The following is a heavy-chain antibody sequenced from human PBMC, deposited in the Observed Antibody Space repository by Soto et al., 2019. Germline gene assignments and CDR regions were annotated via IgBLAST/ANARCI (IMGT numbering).Heavy chain of an antibody. Sequence: GGSLRLSCAASGFTFSNAWMSWVRQAPGKGLEWVGRIKSKTDGGTTDYAAPVKGRFTISRDDSKNTLYLQMNSLKTEDTAVYYCTTQLGLKASGYFDYWGQGTLVTVSS. CDR2: IKSKTDGGTT. D-gene: IGHD7-27*01. CDR3: TTQLGLKASGYFDY. J-gene: IGHJ4*02. CDR1: GFTFSNAW. V-gene: IGHV3-15*01.